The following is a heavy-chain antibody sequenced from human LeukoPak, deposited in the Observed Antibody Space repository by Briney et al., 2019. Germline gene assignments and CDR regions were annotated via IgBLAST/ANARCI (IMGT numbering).Heavy chain of an antibody. D-gene: IGHD2-2*01. V-gene: IGHV1-18*01. CDR1: GYTFSDYG. CDR3: ARRDENYADY. J-gene: IGHJ4*02. CDR2: ISAYNGNT. Sequence: ASVKVSCKASGYTFSDYGFIWVRQAPGQGLEWMGWISAYNGNTNYAQKLQGRVTMTTDKSTSTAYIQLRSLRSDDTAVYYCARRDENYADYWGQGALVTVSS.